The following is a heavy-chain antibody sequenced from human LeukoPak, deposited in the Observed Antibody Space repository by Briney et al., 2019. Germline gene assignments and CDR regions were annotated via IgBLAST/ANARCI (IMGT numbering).Heavy chain of an antibody. D-gene: IGHD1-26*01. Sequence: GRSLRLSCAASGFTFSNYGMHWVRQAPGKGLEWVAVIWYDGSNSYYADSVKGRFTISRANSKNTLYLQTDSLRAEDTAVYYCARGQAVGATQEYFDYWGQGTLVTVSS. J-gene: IGHJ4*02. CDR1: GFTFSNYG. CDR3: ARGQAVGATQEYFDY. CDR2: IWYDGSNS. V-gene: IGHV3-33*01.